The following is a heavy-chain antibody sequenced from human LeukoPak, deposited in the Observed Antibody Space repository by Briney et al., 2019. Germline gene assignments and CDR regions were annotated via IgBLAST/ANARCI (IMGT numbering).Heavy chain of an antibody. CDR3: ASPTQLLWFGELASYGMDV. Sequence: GGSLRLSCAASGFTFSDYYMSWIRQAPGKGLEWVSYISSSGSTIYYADSVKGRFTISRDNAKNSLYLQMNSLRAEDTTVYYCASPTQLLWFGELASYGMDVWGQGTTVTVSS. CDR2: ISSSGSTI. J-gene: IGHJ6*02. V-gene: IGHV3-11*01. CDR1: GFTFSDYY. D-gene: IGHD3-10*01.